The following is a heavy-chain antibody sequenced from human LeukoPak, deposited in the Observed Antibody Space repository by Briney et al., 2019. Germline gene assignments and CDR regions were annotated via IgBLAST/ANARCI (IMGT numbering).Heavy chain of an antibody. CDR3: ARDRYSSSSEGPFDY. CDR2: ISYDGSNK. CDR1: GFTFSSYG. J-gene: IGHJ4*02. V-gene: IGHV3-30*03. Sequence: PGGSLRLSCAASGFTFSSYGMHWVRQAPGKGLEWVAVISYDGSNKYYADSVKGRFTISRDNSKNTLYLQMNSLRAEDTAVYYCARDRYSSSSEGPFDYWGQGTLVTVSS. D-gene: IGHD6-6*01.